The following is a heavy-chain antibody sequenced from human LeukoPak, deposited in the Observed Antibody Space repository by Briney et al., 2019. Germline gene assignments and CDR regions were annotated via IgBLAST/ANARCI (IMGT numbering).Heavy chain of an antibody. V-gene: IGHV4-59*01. D-gene: IGHD3-22*01. CDR2: IYYSGST. J-gene: IGHJ3*02. CDR3: ARSPYCYDSSGYYYVAFDI. CDR1: GGSISSYY. Sequence: SETLSLTCTVSGGSISSYYWSWIRQPPGKGLEWIGYIYYSGSTNYNPSLKSRVTISVDTSKNQFSLKLSSVTAADTAVYYCARSPYCYDSSGYYYVAFDIWGQGTMVTVSS.